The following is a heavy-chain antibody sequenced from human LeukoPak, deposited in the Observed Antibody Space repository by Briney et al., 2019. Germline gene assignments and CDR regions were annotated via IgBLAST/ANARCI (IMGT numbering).Heavy chain of an antibody. CDR2: ISYDGSNK. CDR3: AKDPTHYRVWDYYETIGLSY. V-gene: IGHV3-30*04. J-gene: IGHJ4*02. CDR1: GFTFSSYA. Sequence: GRSLRLSCAASGFTFSSYAMHWVRQAPGKGLEWVAVISYDGSNKYYADSVKGRFTISRDNSKDTLNLQMNSLRAEDTAVYYCAKDPTHYRVWDYYETIGLSYWGQGTLVTVSS. D-gene: IGHD3-22*01.